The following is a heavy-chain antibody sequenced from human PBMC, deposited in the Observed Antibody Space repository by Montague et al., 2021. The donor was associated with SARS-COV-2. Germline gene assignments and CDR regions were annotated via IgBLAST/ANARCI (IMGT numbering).Heavy chain of an antibody. J-gene: IGHJ3*02. V-gene: IGHV2-70*11. CDR1: GFSLSTSGMC. CDR2: IDWXDDK. CDR3: ARGYYDILTDYLDAFDI. Sequence: PALVKPTQTLTLTCTFSGFSLSTSGMCVSWIRQPPGKALEWLARIDWXDDKYYSTSLKTRLTISRDTSKNQVVLTMTNMDPVDTATYYCARGYYDILTDYLDAFDIGGQGTMVTVSS. D-gene: IGHD3-9*01.